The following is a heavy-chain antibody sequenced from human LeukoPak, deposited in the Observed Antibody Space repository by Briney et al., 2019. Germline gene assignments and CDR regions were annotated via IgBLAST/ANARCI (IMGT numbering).Heavy chain of an antibody. D-gene: IGHD5-18*01. Sequence: SVKVSCKASGGTFSSYAISWVRQAPGQGLEWMGGIIPIFGTANYAQKFQGRVAITADESTSTAYMELSSLRSEDTAVYYCARGGSYGYRYYFDYWGQGTLVTVSS. CDR1: GGTFSSYA. CDR3: ARGGSYGYRYYFDY. V-gene: IGHV1-69*13. CDR2: IIPIFGTA. J-gene: IGHJ4*02.